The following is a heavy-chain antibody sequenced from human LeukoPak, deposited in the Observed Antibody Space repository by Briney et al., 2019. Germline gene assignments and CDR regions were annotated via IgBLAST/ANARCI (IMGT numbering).Heavy chain of an antibody. D-gene: IGHD6-19*01. CDR1: GGSFSGYY. V-gene: IGHV4-34*01. J-gene: IGHJ5*02. CDR3: ARGRSGWKNWFDP. Sequence: PSETLSLTCAVYGGSFSGYYWNWIRQPPGKGLEWIGEINHSGSTNYNPSLKSRVTISVDTSKNQFSLKLSSVTAADTAVYYCARGRSGWKNWFDPWGQGTLVTVSS. CDR2: INHSGST.